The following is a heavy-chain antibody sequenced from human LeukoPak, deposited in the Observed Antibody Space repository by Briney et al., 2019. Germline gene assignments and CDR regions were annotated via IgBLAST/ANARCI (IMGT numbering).Heavy chain of an antibody. D-gene: IGHD5-24*01. Sequence: ASVKVSCKVSGYTLTELSMHWVRQAPGKGLEWMGGFDPEDGETIYAQKFQGRVTITADKSTSTAYMELSSLRSEDTAVYYCARAERWLQFDYWGQGTLATVSS. J-gene: IGHJ4*02. V-gene: IGHV1-24*01. CDR1: GYTLTELS. CDR2: FDPEDGET. CDR3: ARAERWLQFDY.